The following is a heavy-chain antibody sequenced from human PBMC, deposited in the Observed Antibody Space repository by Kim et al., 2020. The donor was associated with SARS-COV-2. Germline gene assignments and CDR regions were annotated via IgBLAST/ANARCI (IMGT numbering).Heavy chain of an antibody. CDR3: ARDRGYRSCWYGSRDSSGMDV. CDR1: GASISSYY. Sequence: SETLSLTCTVSGASISSYYWSWIRQPPGKGLEWIGYVSYSGSTNYNPSLKSRVTISIDTSMNHFSLKLTSVTAADTAGYYCARDRGYRSCWYGSRDSSGMDVWGQGTTVTVSS. J-gene: IGHJ6*02. D-gene: IGHD6-19*01. V-gene: IGHV4-59*01. CDR2: VSYSGST.